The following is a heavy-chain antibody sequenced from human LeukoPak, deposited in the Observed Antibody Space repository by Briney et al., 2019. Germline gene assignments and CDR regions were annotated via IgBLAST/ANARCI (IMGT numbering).Heavy chain of an antibody. CDR3: ARSNIAARVFRR. CDR2: INHSGST. J-gene: IGHJ1*01. Sequence: PSETLSLTCAVYGGSFSGYYWSWIRQPPGKGREWIGEINHSGSTNYNPSLKSRVTISVDTSKNQFSLKLSSVTAADTAVYYCARSNIAARVFRRWGQGTLVTVSS. CDR1: GGSFSGYY. D-gene: IGHD6-6*01. V-gene: IGHV4-34*01.